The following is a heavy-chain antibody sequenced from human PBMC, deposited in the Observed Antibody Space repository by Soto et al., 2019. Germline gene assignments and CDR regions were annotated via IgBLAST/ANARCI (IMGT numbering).Heavy chain of an antibody. CDR3: ARDYRIVATISDSLPGYYYGMDV. V-gene: IGHV1-18*04. Sequence: ASAKVSCKASGYTFTGYYMHWVRQAPGQGLEWMGWISAYNGNTNYAQKLQGRVTMTTDTSTSTAYMELRSLRSDDTAVYYCARDYRIVATISDSLPGYYYGMDVWGQGTTVTVSS. CDR2: ISAYNGNT. J-gene: IGHJ6*02. D-gene: IGHD5-12*01. CDR1: GYTFTGYY.